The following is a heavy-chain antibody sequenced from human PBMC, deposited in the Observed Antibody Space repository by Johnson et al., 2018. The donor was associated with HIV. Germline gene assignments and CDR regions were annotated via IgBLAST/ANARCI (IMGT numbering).Heavy chain of an antibody. CDR2: IYSGGGT. V-gene: IGHV3-NL1*01. CDR3: ARQQPSSVKGAFDI. CDR1: GFTFSTCP. D-gene: IGHD6-13*01. Sequence: QVQLVESGGGVVQPGRSLRLSCAASGFTFSTCPMHWVRQAPGKGLEWVSVIYSGGGTDYADSVKGRLPISRDNSKNTLYLQMNSLRAEDTAVYYCARQQPSSVKGAFDIWGQGTVVTVSS. J-gene: IGHJ3*02.